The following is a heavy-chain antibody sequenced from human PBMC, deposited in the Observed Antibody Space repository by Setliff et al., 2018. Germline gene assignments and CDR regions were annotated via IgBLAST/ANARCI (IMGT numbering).Heavy chain of an antibody. Sequence: PSETLSLTCTVSGGSISSGDYYWSWIRQPPGKGLEWIGYIYYSGSTNYNPSLKRRVTISVATSKHQFSLKLSSVTAADTAVYYCARKGISALSGAFDMWGQGTMDTVSS. CDR2: IYYSGST. D-gene: IGHD1-26*01. J-gene: IGHJ3*02. V-gene: IGHV4-30-4*08. CDR3: ARKGISALSGAFDM. CDR1: GGSISSGDYY.